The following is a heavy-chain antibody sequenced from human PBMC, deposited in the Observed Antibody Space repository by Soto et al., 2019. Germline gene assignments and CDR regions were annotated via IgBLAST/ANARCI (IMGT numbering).Heavy chain of an antibody. CDR3: ARDNRGTFDY. J-gene: IGHJ4*02. CDR2: MNQDGSEK. CDR1: GFPFSISC. Sequence: PWGSLTIACSASGFPFSISCMTWVRTAPGKGLEWVANMNQDGSEKYYEDSVKGRFTISRDNAKNSLSLQMNSLRAEDTAVYFCARDNRGTFDYWGQGALVTVS. D-gene: IGHD7-27*01. V-gene: IGHV3-7*03.